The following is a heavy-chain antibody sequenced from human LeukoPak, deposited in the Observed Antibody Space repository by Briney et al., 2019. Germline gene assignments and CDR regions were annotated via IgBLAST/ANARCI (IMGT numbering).Heavy chain of an antibody. CDR1: GFTFSSYG. CDR2: ISYDGSNK. J-gene: IGHJ6*02. Sequence: GGSLRPSCAASGFTFSSYGMHWVRQAPGKGLEWVAVISYDGSNKYYADSVKGRFTISRDNSKNTLYLQMNSLRAEDTAVYYCAKASAYYYYGMDVWGQGTTVTVSS. V-gene: IGHV3-30*18. CDR3: AKASAYYYYGMDV.